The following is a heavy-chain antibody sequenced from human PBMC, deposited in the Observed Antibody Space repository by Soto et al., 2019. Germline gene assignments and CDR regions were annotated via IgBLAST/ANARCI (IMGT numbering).Heavy chain of an antibody. Sequence: QVQLVQSGGEVKKPGASVKVSCKASGYTFTSYGMTWVRQAPGQGLEWMGWISGYNGNTNYAQKRQCRVTMTADTSTSTPYMELRSLRSDDTAVFYCARGGDYLTDWGPGTLVTVSS. CDR2: ISGYNGNT. V-gene: IGHV1-18*01. CDR1: GYTFTSYG. D-gene: IGHD2-21*02. CDR3: ARGGDYLTD. J-gene: IGHJ4*02.